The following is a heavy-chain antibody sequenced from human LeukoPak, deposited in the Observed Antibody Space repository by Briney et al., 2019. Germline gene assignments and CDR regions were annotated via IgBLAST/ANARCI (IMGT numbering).Heavy chain of an antibody. Sequence: GGPLRLSCAASGFTFSSYAMSWVRQAPGKGLEWVSAISGSGGSTYYADSVKGRFTISRDNSKNTLYLQMNSLRAEDTAVYYCAKDYRGQQWLVPTLFDYWGQGTLVTVSS. CDR1: GFTFSSYA. J-gene: IGHJ4*02. CDR2: ISGSGGST. CDR3: AKDYRGQQWLVPTLFDY. D-gene: IGHD6-19*01. V-gene: IGHV3-23*01.